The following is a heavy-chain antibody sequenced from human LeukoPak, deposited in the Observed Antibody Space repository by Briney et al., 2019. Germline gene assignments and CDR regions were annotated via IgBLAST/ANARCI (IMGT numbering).Heavy chain of an antibody. CDR1: GFTFSDYY. D-gene: IGHD4-17*01. J-gene: IGHJ4*02. CDR2: ISSGGRTI. CDR3: ARMTTVTTWDY. Sequence: KAGGSLRLSCAASGFTFSDYYMTWIRQAPGKGLEWISYISSGGRTIYYADSVKGRFTISRDNAKNSLYLQMNSLRAEDTAVYYCARMTTVTTWDYWAQGTLVTVSS. V-gene: IGHV3-11*04.